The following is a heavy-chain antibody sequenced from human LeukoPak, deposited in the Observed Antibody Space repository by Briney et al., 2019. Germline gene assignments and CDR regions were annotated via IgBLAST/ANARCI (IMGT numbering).Heavy chain of an antibody. CDR2: IGAYNGNA. CDR1: GYTFTSYG. D-gene: IGHD3-22*01. J-gene: IGHJ4*02. Sequence: GASVTVSCKASGYTFTSYGISWVRQAPGQGLEWMGWIGAYNGNANYALKLQGRVTMTTDTSTSTAYMDMRSLRSDDTAVYYCVRDRGNPLYYYDSSGSSFDYWGQGTLVTVSS. CDR3: VRDRGNPLYYYDSSGSSFDY. V-gene: IGHV1-18*01.